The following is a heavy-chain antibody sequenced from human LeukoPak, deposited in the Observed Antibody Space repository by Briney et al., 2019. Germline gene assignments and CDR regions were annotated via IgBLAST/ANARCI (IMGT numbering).Heavy chain of an antibody. CDR2: IYTSGST. CDR3: ARVARYSNYLVDY. J-gene: IGHJ4*02. D-gene: IGHD4-11*01. V-gene: IGHV4-61*02. CDR1: GGSISSGSYY. Sequence: SETLSLTCTVSGGSISSGSYYWSWIRQPAGKGLEWIGRIYTSGSTNYNPSLKSRVTISVDTSKNQFSLKLSSVTAADTAVYYCARVARYSNYLVDYWGQGTLVTVSS.